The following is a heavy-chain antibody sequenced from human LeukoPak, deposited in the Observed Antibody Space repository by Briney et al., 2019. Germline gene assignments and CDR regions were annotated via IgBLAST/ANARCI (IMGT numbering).Heavy chain of an antibody. V-gene: IGHV3-23*03. CDR1: GFTFSNFG. D-gene: IGHD3-10*01. J-gene: IGHJ4*02. CDR2: IYSGGST. Sequence: GGTLRLSCAASGFTFSNFGMSWVRQAPGKGLEWVSVIYSGGSTYYADSVKGRFTISRDNSKNTLFLQMNSLRAEDTAVYYCAKGYYGSGSYGWFDYWGQGTLVTVSS. CDR3: AKGYYGSGSYGWFDY.